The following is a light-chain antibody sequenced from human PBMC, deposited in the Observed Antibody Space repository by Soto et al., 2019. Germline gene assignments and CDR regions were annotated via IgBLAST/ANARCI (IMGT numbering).Light chain of an antibody. CDR2: GAS. V-gene: IGKV3-15*01. CDR1: QSVSSN. Sequence: EIVMTQYPATLSVSPGERATLSCRASQSVSSNLAWYQQKPGQAPRLLIYGASTRATGIPARFSGSGSGTEFTLTISSLQSGDFAVYYCQQYNNWPPWTFGQGTKVDI. CDR3: QQYNNWPPWT. J-gene: IGKJ1*01.